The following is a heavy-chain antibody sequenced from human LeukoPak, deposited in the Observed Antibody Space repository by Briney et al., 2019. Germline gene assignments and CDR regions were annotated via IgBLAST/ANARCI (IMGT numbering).Heavy chain of an antibody. V-gene: IGHV1-69*01. Sequence: ASVKVSCKASGGTFSSYAISWVRQAPGQGLEWMGGIIPIFGTANYAQKFQGRVTITADESTSTAYMELSSLRSEDTAVYYCARGDYDFWSGLNWFDPWGQGTLVTVSS. CDR2: IIPIFGTA. CDR1: GGTFSSYA. D-gene: IGHD3-3*01. J-gene: IGHJ5*02. CDR3: ARGDYDFWSGLNWFDP.